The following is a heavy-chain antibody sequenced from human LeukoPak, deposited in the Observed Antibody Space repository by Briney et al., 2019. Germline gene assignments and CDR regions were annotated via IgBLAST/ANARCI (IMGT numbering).Heavy chain of an antibody. CDR2: IYHSGST. V-gene: IGHV4-59*01. CDR3: ARVGGYDWRLDY. D-gene: IGHD5-12*01. CDR1: GGSISTYY. J-gene: IGHJ4*02. Sequence: PSETLSLTCTVSGGSISTYYWSWIRQPPGKGLEWIGYIYHSGSTNYNPSLKSRVTISVDTSKNQFSLKLSSVTTADTAVYYCARVGGYDWRLDYWGQGTLVTVSS.